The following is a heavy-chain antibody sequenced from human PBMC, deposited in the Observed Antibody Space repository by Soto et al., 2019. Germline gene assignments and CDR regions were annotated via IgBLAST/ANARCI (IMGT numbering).Heavy chain of an antibody. V-gene: IGHV4-30-4*01. J-gene: IGHJ4*02. CDR1: GGSISSGDYY. CDR3: ARASTMVRGVYFDY. Sequence: SETLSLTCTVSGGSISSGDYYWSWIRQPPGKGLEWIGYIYYSGSTYYNPSLKSRVTISVDTSKNQFSLKLSSVTAADTAVYYCARASTMVRGVYFDYWGQGTLVTVSS. D-gene: IGHD3-10*01. CDR2: IYYSGST.